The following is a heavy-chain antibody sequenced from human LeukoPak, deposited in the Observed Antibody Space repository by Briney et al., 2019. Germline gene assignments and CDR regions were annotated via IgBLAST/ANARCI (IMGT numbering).Heavy chain of an antibody. CDR1: GYSISSGYY. V-gene: IGHV4-38-2*02. J-gene: IGHJ4*02. CDR2: INHSGST. D-gene: IGHD3-22*01. CDR3: ARDTYYYDSSGYNYFDY. Sequence: SETLSLTCTVSGYSISSGYYWSWIRQPPGKGLEWIGEINHSGSTNYNPSLKSRVTISVDTSKNQFSLKLSSVTAADTAVYYCARDTYYYDSSGYNYFDYWGQGTLVTVSS.